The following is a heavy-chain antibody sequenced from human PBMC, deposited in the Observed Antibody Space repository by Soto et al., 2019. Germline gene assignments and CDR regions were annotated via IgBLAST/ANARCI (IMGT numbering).Heavy chain of an antibody. Sequence: SGPTLVHPTETVTLTSTFSGFSLSTTGVNVGWLHQSRGKGLEWLERIYWNDEKRYSPSLKSRLTLAKDTSNNRVVLSVTNRDPVDTATYYCAHGAITHSYAVAVWGQGTTVTVSS. J-gene: IGHJ6*02. CDR1: GFSLSTTGVN. CDR3: AHGAITHSYAVAV. CDR2: IYWNDEK. V-gene: IGHV2-5*01.